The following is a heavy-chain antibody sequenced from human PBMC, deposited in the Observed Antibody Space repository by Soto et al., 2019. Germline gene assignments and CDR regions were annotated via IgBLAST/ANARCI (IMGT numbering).Heavy chain of an antibody. CDR3: ARVRDHYGSGSRGFFDY. D-gene: IGHD3-10*01. Sequence: QVQLVEAGGGVVQPGRSLRISCAASGFNFSSYGVHWVRQAPGKGLEWVTVIWNDGSNKYYADSVKGRFTVSRDNSKNTLYLQMDSLRAEDTALYYCARVRDHYGSGSRGFFDYWGQGTRVSVSS. V-gene: IGHV3-33*08. CDR2: IWNDGSNK. J-gene: IGHJ4*02. CDR1: GFNFSSYG.